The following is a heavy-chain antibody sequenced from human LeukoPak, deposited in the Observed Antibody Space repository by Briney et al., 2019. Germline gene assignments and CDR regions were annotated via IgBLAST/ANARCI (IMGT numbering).Heavy chain of an antibody. J-gene: IGHJ4*02. CDR3: ATVPYCNGGSCNAYFDN. V-gene: IGHV4-34*01. Sequence: SETLSLTCAVYGGSLSGYNWNWIRQSPGKGLEWIGEINHSGRTNYNPSLKSRVTMSIDMSKNQFSLNLSSVTAADTAIYYCATVPYCNGGSCNAYFDNWGLGNQVTVSS. CDR2: INHSGRT. D-gene: IGHD2-15*01. CDR1: GGSLSGYN.